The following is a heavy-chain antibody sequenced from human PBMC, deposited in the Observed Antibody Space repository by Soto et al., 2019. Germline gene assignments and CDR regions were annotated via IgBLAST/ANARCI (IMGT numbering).Heavy chain of an antibody. Sequence: GGSLRLSCAASGFTFSSYAMHWVRQAPGKGLEYVSAISSNGGSTYYANSVKGRFTISRDNSKNTLYLQMGSLRAEDMAVYYCARDPAAHYYGSGSYYDYYYYMDVWGKGTTVTVSS. D-gene: IGHD3-10*01. CDR3: ARDPAAHYYGSGSYYDYYYYMDV. V-gene: IGHV3-64*01. CDR1: GFTFSSYA. J-gene: IGHJ6*03. CDR2: ISSNGGST.